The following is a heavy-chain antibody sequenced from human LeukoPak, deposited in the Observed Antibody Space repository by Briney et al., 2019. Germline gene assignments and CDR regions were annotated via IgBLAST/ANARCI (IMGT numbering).Heavy chain of an antibody. V-gene: IGHV3-64*01. Sequence: HPGGSLRLSCAASGFTFSTYARHWVRQAPGKGLEYVSAITSSGGSTNYANSVKGRFIISRDNSKNTLYLQMGSLRAEDMAVYYCARVAKKQCLAPFDYWGQGTLVIVSS. CDR1: GFTFSTYA. J-gene: IGHJ4*02. CDR3: ARVAKKQCLAPFDY. CDR2: ITSSGGST. D-gene: IGHD6-19*01.